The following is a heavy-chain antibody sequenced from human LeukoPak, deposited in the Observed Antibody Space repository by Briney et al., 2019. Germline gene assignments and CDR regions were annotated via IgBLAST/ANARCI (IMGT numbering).Heavy chain of an antibody. J-gene: IGHJ4*02. D-gene: IGHD5-18*01. CDR2: IYHSGST. CDR3: ARENVDTARYFDY. CDR1: GGSISSGGYC. V-gene: IGHV4-30-2*01. Sequence: SQTLSLTCAVSGGSISSGGYCWSWIRQPPGKGLEWIGYIYHSGSTYYNPSLKSRVTISVDRSKNQFSLKLSSVTAADTAVYYCARENVDTARYFDYWGQGTLATVSS.